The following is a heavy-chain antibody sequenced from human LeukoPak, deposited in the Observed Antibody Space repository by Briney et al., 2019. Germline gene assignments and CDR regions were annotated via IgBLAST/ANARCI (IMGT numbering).Heavy chain of an antibody. CDR3: ARSYQLPPVSAFDI. V-gene: IGHV1-69*01. J-gene: IGHJ3*02. CDR2: IIPIFGTA. D-gene: IGHD2-2*01. CDR1: GGTFSSYA. Sequence: SVKVSCKASGGTFSSYAISWVRQAPGQGPEWMGGIIPIFGTANYAQKFQGRVTITADESTSTAYMELSSLRSEDTAVYYCARSYQLPPVSAFDIWGQGTMVTVSS.